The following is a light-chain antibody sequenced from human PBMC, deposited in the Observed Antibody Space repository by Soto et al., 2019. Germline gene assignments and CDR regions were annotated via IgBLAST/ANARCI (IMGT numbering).Light chain of an antibody. Sequence: DIVMTQSPDSLAVSLGGRATINCKSSRTVLSSSNNKNFLAWYQKKVGQPPRLLIYWASTRDSGVPDRFSGSWSGTDFTLTISSLQAEDVAVYYCQQYYNSPFTFGPGTKVDIK. CDR2: WAS. CDR3: QQYYNSPFT. V-gene: IGKV4-1*01. CDR1: RTVLSSSNNKNF. J-gene: IGKJ3*01.